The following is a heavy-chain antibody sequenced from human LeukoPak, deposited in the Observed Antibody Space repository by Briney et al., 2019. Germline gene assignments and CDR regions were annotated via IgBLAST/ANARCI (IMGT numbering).Heavy chain of an antibody. J-gene: IGHJ4*02. Sequence: ETPCLTCTVSGGSISSYYWSWIWQPPGKGLEWIGYIYYSGSTNYNPSLKSRVTISLDTSKNRFSLKLSSVTAADTAVYYCARDSGPGVLFYWGQGTLVTVSS. V-gene: IGHV4-59*01. CDR3: ARDSGPGVLFY. CDR2: IYYSGST. D-gene: IGHD1-1*01. CDR1: GGSISSYY.